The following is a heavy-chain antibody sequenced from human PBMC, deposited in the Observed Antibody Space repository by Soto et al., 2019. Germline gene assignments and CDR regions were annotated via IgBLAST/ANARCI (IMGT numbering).Heavy chain of an antibody. Sequence: SETLSLTCTVSGGSISSYDWSWIRQPPGKGLEWIGNIYYSGSTNYNPSLKGRVTMSVDTSKNQFSLKLSSVTAADTAVYYCAKTYDYWSGYYKGWFDPWGQGTLVTVSS. CDR2: IYYSGST. CDR1: GGSISSYD. CDR3: AKTYDYWSGYYKGWFDP. D-gene: IGHD3-3*01. V-gene: IGHV4-59*01. J-gene: IGHJ5*02.